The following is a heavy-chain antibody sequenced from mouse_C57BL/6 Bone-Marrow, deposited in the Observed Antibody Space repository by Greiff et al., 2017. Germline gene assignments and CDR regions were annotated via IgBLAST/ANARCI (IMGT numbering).Heavy chain of an antibody. CDR2: IWGVGST. V-gene: IGHV2-6*01. Sequence: VQGVESGPGLVAPSQSLSITCTVSGFSLTSYGVDWVRQSPGKGLEWLGVIWGVGSTNYTSALKSRLSISKDNSKSQVFLKMNSLQTDDTTMYYWASYYYGSRPRFAYWGQGNLVTVSA. D-gene: IGHD1-1*01. CDR1: GFSLTSYG. J-gene: IGHJ3*01. CDR3: ASYYYGSRPRFAY.